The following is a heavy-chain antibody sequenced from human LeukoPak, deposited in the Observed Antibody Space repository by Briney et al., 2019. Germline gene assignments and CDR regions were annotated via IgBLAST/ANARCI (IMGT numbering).Heavy chain of an antibody. CDR3: ARGGITIFGVVIIGYYYDGMDV. CDR1: GYTFTSYD. D-gene: IGHD3-3*01. J-gene: IGHJ6*02. CDR2: MNPNSGNT. Sequence: ASVKVSCKASGYTFTSYDINWVRQATGQGLEWMGWMNPNSGNTGYAQKFQGRVTMTRNTSISTAYMELSSLRSEDTAVYYCARGGITIFGVVIIGYYYDGMDVWGQGTTVTVSS. V-gene: IGHV1-8*01.